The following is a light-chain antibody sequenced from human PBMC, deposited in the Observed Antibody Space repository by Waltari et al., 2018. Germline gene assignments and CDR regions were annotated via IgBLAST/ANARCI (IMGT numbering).Light chain of an antibody. CDR3: QQVNSFPAT. J-gene: IGKJ4*01. CDR1: QSISNW. V-gene: IGKV1-12*01. Sequence: DIQMTQSPSSVSAFVGDRVTITCRASQSISNWLAWYQQKPGKVPKLLIYGASDLHSGVPSRFSGSGAGTDFTLTISSLQAEDFATYYCQQVNSFPATFGGGTKVDIK. CDR2: GAS.